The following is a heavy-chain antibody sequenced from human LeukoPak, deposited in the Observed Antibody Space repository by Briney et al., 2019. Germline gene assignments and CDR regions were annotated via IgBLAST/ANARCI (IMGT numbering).Heavy chain of an antibody. D-gene: IGHD4/OR15-4a*01. V-gene: IGHV3-33*06. CDR1: GFTFSSYG. J-gene: IGHJ4*02. Sequence: VGSLRLSCAASGFTFSSYGMQWVRQAPGKGLEWVAVMWYDGTTKYYADSVKGRFTISRDNSKNTLYLQMDSLRAEDTAVYYCAKDGAASTYFDYWGPGTLVTVSS. CDR3: AKDGAASTYFDY. CDR2: MWYDGTTK.